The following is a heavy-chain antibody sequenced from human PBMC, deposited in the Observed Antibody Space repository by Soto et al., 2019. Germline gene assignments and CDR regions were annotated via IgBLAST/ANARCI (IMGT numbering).Heavy chain of an antibody. Sequence: QVQLVQSGAEVKKPGSSVKVSCKASGGTFSSYSINWVRQAPGQGLEWMGEIIPIFGTANYAQKFQGRVTITADETTITAYMELSSLRSEDTAVFYCAIDGGRHSGGIDYWGQGTLVTVSS. CDR1: GGTFSSYS. CDR2: IIPIFGTA. CDR3: AIDGGRHSGGIDY. J-gene: IGHJ4*02. V-gene: IGHV1-69*01. D-gene: IGHD1-26*01.